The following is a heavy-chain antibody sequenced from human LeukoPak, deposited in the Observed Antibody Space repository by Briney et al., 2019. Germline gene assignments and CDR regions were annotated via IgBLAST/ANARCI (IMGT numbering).Heavy chain of an antibody. CDR2: ISGIGGST. J-gene: IGHJ4*02. Sequence: QPGGSLRLSCAASGFTFSSYAMSWVRQAPGKGLEWVSAISGIGGSTYYAGSVKGRFTNSRDNSKNTLYLQMNSLRAEDTAVYYCAKDHYYGSGSYPDYWGQGTLVTVSS. CDR3: AKDHYYGSGSYPDY. CDR1: GFTFSSYA. V-gene: IGHV3-23*01. D-gene: IGHD3-10*01.